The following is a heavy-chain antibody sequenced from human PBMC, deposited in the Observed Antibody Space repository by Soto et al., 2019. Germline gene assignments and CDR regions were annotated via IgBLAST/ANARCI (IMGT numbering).Heavy chain of an antibody. CDR1: GFTFSTHG. CDR3: AREQGNGFFHGAFDI. Sequence: EVQLLESGGDLVQPGGSLRLSCTASGFTFSTHGMSWVRQAPGKGLEWVSVSGGSGGGTSYADSVKGRFTISRDNPKNTLYLQMDSLRAEDSAVYYCAREQGNGFFHGAFDIWGQGTVVTVSS. D-gene: IGHD3-3*01. CDR2: SGGSGGGT. J-gene: IGHJ3*02. V-gene: IGHV3-23*01.